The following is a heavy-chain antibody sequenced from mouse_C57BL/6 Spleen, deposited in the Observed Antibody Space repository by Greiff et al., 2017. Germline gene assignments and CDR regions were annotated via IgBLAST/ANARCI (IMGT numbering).Heavy chain of an antibody. D-gene: IGHD1-1*01. V-gene: IGHV3-1*01. CDR2: ISYSGST. CDR1: GYSITSGYD. Sequence: VQLKQSGPGMVKPSQSLSLTCTVTGYSITSGYDWHWIRHFPGNKLEWMGYISYSGSTNYNPSLKSRISITHDTSKNHFFLKLNSVTTEDTATYYCARFYGGGYYFDYWGQGTTLTVSS. J-gene: IGHJ2*01. CDR3: ARFYGGGYYFDY.